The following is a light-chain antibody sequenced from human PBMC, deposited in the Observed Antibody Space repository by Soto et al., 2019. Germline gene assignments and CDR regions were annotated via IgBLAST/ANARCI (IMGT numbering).Light chain of an antibody. CDR1: QSVSSSY. J-gene: IGKJ1*01. V-gene: IGKV3-20*01. CDR2: GAS. Sequence: EIGLTQSPGTLSLSPGERATLSCRASQSVSSSYLAWYQQKPGQAPRHLIYGASSRATGIPDRFSGSGSGPDFTPTTTSLEPDDFAVYYCQHYGSSATCGQGPKVDIK. CDR3: QHYGSSAT.